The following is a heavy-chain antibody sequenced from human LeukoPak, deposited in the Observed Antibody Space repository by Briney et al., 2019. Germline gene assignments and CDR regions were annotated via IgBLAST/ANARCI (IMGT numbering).Heavy chain of an antibody. CDR2: ISAYNGNT. V-gene: IGHV1-18*01. D-gene: IGHD2-2*02. Sequence: ASVKVSCKASGYTFTSYGISWVRQAPGQGLEWMGWISAYNGNTNYAQKLQGRVTMTTDTSTSTAYMELRSLRSDDTAVYYCARAVVVPAAIGWFDPWGQGTLVTVSS. J-gene: IGHJ5*02. CDR3: ARAVVVPAAIGWFDP. CDR1: GYTFTSYG.